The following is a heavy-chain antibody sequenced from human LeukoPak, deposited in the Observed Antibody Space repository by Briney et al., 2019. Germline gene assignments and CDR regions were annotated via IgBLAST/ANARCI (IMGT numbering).Heavy chain of an antibody. D-gene: IGHD6-13*01. J-gene: IGHJ4*02. CDR3: AKDRVSSSWYTFYY. V-gene: IGHV3-15*01. CDR2: IKSKGDGETT. CDR1: GFTFTNAW. Sequence: GESLRLSCAASGFTFTNAWMTWVRQAPGKGLEWVGRIKSKGDGETTDYASFVKGRFSMSRDDSRATMYLQMNSLRAEDTAVYYCAKDRVSSSWYTFYYWGQGTLVSVSS.